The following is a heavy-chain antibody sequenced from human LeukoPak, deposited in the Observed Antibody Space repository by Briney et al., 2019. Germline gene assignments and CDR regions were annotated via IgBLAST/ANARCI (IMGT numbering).Heavy chain of an antibody. Sequence: SETLSLTCAVYGGSFSGYYWSWIRQPPGKGLEWIGEINHSGSTNYNPSLKSRVTISVDTSKNQFSLKLSSVTAADTAVYYCARPRGYSYGYAFDYWGQGTLVTVSS. D-gene: IGHD5-18*01. J-gene: IGHJ4*02. CDR2: INHSGST. V-gene: IGHV4-34*01. CDR3: ARPRGYSYGYAFDY. CDR1: GGSFSGYY.